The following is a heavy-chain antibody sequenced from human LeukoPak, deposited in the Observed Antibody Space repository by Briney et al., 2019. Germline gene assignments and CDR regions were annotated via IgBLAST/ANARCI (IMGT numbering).Heavy chain of an antibody. CDR1: GGSFSGYY. CDR3: ARLRGRQWLVLYDY. D-gene: IGHD6-19*01. CDR2: INHSGST. Sequence: PSETLSLTCAVYGGSFSGYYWSWIRQPPGKGLEWIGEINHSGSTNYNPSLKSRVTISVDTSKNQFSLKMSSVTAADTAVYYCARLRGRQWLVLYDYWGQGTLATVSS. V-gene: IGHV4-34*01. J-gene: IGHJ4*02.